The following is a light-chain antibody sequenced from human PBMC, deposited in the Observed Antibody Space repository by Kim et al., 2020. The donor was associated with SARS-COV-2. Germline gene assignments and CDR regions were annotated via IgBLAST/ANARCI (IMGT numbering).Light chain of an antibody. V-gene: IGLV2-11*01. CDR3: CSYAGSYTWV. J-gene: IGLJ3*02. CDR1: SSDIGGYKF. CDR2: DVS. Sequence: QSALTQPRSVSGSPGQSVTISCTGSSSDIGGYKFVSWYRQHPGKAPKIMIYDVSKRPSGVPDRFSGSKYGNTASLTISGLQAEDEADYYCCSYAGSYTWVFGGGTQLTVL.